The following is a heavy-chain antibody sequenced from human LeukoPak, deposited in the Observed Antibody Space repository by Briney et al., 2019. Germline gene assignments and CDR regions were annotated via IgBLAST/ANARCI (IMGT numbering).Heavy chain of an antibody. CDR3: ARDVAGSGSR. J-gene: IGHJ4*02. Sequence: HPGGSLRLSCEASGFTFSIYWMHWVRHVPGKGLVWVSRINEYGSTTDYADSVKDRFFISRDNAKNTLYLQMNSLRAEDSAVYYCARDVAGSGSRWGQGTRVTVSS. CDR2: INEYGSTT. V-gene: IGHV3-74*01. CDR1: GFTFSIYW. D-gene: IGHD3-10*01.